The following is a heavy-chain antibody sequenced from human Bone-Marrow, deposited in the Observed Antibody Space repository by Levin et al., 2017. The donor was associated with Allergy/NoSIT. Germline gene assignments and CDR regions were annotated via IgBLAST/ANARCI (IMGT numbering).Heavy chain of an antibody. CDR3: VKDMLLPFTPGDAFDI. Sequence: QRGESLKISCAASGFTFSTSWMHWVRQAPGKGLVWVSRINEYATTTTYADSVKGRFSISRDNAKNTLYLQMNSLRAEDTAVYYCVKDMLLPFTPGDAFDIWGQGIMVTVSS. D-gene: IGHD2-15*01. CDR1: GFTFSTSW. V-gene: IGHV3-74*01. J-gene: IGHJ3*02. CDR2: INEYATTT.